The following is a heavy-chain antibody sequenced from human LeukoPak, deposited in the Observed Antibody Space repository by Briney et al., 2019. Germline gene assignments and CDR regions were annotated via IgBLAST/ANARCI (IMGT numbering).Heavy chain of an antibody. Sequence: SETLSLTCAVYGGSFSGYYWSWIRQPPGKGLEWIGEINHSGSTNYNPSLKSRVTISVDTSKNLFSLKLSSVTAADTAVYYCARGYSSGWYRSVLRFDPWGQGTLVTVSS. CDR1: GGSFSGYY. V-gene: IGHV4-34*01. CDR3: ARGYSSGWYRSVLRFDP. D-gene: IGHD6-19*01. CDR2: INHSGST. J-gene: IGHJ5*02.